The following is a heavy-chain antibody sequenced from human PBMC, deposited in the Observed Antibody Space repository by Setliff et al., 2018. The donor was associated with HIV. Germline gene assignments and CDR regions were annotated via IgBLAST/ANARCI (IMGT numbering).Heavy chain of an antibody. J-gene: IGHJ4*02. CDR1: GYSISSGYY. V-gene: IGHV4-38-2*01. Sequence: SETLSLTCAVSGYSISSGYYWGWIRQPPGKGLEWIGRIYHSGSTSYNPSLKSRATISVDTSRNQFSLKLSSVTAADTAVYYCATVNGYSWPYFDYWGPGTLVTVSS. CDR3: ATVNGYSWPYFDY. D-gene: IGHD3-22*01. CDR2: IYHSGST.